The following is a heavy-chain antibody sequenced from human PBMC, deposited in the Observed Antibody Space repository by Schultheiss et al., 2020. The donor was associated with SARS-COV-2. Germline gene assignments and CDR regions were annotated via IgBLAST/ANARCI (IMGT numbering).Heavy chain of an antibody. CDR2: IIPIFGTT. CDR1: GYTFTSYY. CDR3: ARDVIVVVPEDYYYYGMDV. Sequence: SVKVSCKASGYTFTSYYMHWVRQAPGQGLEWMGGIIPIFGTTNYAQKFQGRVTITADESTSTAYMELRSLRSDDTAVYYCARDVIVVVPEDYYYYGMDVWGQGTTVTVSS. V-gene: IGHV1-69*13. D-gene: IGHD2-2*01. J-gene: IGHJ6*02.